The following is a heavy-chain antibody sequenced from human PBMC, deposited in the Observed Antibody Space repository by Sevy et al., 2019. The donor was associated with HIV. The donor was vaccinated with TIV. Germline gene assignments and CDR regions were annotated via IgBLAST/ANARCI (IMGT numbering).Heavy chain of an antibody. Sequence: GGSLRLSCAASGFTFSSYAMHWVRHAPGKGLEWVAVISYDGSNKYYADSVKGRFTISRDNSKDTLYLQMNSLRAEDTALYYCAKDPLPHSSGVDYWGQGTLVTVSS. J-gene: IGHJ4*02. CDR2: ISYDGSNK. V-gene: IGHV3-30*18. D-gene: IGHD3-22*01. CDR1: GFTFSSYA. CDR3: AKDPLPHSSGVDY.